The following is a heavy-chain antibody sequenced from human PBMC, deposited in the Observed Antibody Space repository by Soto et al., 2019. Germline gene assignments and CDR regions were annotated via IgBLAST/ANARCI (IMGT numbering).Heavy chain of an antibody. D-gene: IGHD2-8*02. Sequence: GGSLRLSCAVSGFSFGDYYMTWIRQAPGKGLEWVSFISGSRHYTHYADSVKGRFTISRDNAKNSLYLEMGSLRVEDTAVYFCARVHDYHTGGYQYFDYWGHGTRVTVSS. V-gene: IGHV3-11*06. CDR1: GFSFGDYY. CDR3: ARVHDYHTGGYQYFDY. J-gene: IGHJ4*01. CDR2: ISGSRHYT.